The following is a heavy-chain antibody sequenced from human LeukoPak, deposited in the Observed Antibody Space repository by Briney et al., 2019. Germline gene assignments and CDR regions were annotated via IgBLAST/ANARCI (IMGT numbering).Heavy chain of an antibody. CDR2: IKQDGSEK. CDR3: ARDLGSGSYYPY. V-gene: IGHV3-7*01. CDR1: GFTFSSYW. Sequence: GGTLTLSCAASGFTFSSYWMSWVRQAPGKGLEWVANIKQDGSEKYYVDSVKGRFTISRDNAKNSLYLQMNSLRAEDTAVYYCARDLGSGSYYPYWGQGTLVTVSS. D-gene: IGHD3-10*01. J-gene: IGHJ4*02.